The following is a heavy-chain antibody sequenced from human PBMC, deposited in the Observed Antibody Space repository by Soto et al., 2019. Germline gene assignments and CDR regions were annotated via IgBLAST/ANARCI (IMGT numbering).Heavy chain of an antibody. CDR3: ARADRTLVTSYSLDV. Sequence: SFSGYYWTWIRQHPGKGLEWIGEINHSGTINFNPSLKSRLTISLDTSKKHFSLKLSSVTDADTAAYYCARADRTLVTSYSLDVWGQGTTVTVSS. CDR1: SFSGYY. J-gene: IGHJ6*02. V-gene: IGHV4-34*01. D-gene: IGHD2-21*02. CDR2: INHSGTI.